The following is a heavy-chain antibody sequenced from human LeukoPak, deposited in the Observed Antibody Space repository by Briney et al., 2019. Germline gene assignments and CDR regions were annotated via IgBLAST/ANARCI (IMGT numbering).Heavy chain of an antibody. Sequence: PSETLSLTCTVSGGSISSSSYSWGWIRQPPGKGLEWIGSIYYSGSTYYNPSLKSRVTISVDTSKNQFSLKLSSVTAADTAVYYCASSAVQWLPFDIWGQGTMVTVSS. J-gene: IGHJ3*02. V-gene: IGHV4-39*01. D-gene: IGHD6-19*01. CDR3: ASSAVQWLPFDI. CDR1: GGSISSSSYS. CDR2: IYYSGST.